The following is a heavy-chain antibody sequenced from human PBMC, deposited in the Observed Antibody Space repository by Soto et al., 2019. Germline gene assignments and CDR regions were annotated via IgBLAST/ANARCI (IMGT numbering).Heavy chain of an antibody. CDR3: ARDTGAGSIDF. D-gene: IGHD3-10*01. CDR1: GYTFTNYG. V-gene: IGHV1-18*01. CDR2: INTSNDNK. Sequence: ASVKVSFKASGYTFTNYGISWVRQAPGEGLEWVGWINTSNDNKLYAQKLQGRLTLTTDTSTSTAYMDLTTLRSDDTAVYFCARDTGAGSIDFWAQGTLGTVS. J-gene: IGHJ4*02.